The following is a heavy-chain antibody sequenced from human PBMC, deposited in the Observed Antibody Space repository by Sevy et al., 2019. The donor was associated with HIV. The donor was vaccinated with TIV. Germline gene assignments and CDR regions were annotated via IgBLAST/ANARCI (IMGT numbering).Heavy chain of an antibody. CDR1: GYTFTNFG. CDR3: ARDLLAIAGYSSTWSGGY. J-gene: IGHJ4*02. Sequence: ASVKVSCKASGYTFTNFGITWVRQAPGQGLEWMGWIGAYNGNTNYAQKFQGRVTMTTDTSTSTAYMERRSLRSDDTAVYYCARDLLAIAGYSSTWSGGYWGQGTLVTVSS. V-gene: IGHV1-18*01. D-gene: IGHD6-13*01. CDR2: IGAYNGNT.